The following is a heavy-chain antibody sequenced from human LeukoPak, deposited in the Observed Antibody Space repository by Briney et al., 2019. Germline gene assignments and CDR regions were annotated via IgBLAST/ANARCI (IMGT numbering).Heavy chain of an antibody. D-gene: IGHD1-1*01. CDR3: ASPRERFVNRGYFDY. V-gene: IGHV3-23*01. Sequence: PGGSLRLPCAASGFTFSSYAMSWVRQAPGKGLEWVSAISGSGGSTYYADSVKGRFTISRDNSKSTLYLQMNSLRAEDTAVYYCASPRERFVNRGYFDYWGQGTLVTVSS. CDR1: GFTFSSYA. CDR2: ISGSGGST. J-gene: IGHJ4*02.